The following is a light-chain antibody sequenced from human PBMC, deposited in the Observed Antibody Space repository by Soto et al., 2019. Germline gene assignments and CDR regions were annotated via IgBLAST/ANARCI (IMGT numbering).Light chain of an antibody. CDR2: GNS. Sequence: QSVLTQPPSVSGAPGQRVTISCTGSSSNIGAGYDVHWYQQLPGTAPKLLIYGNSNRPSGVPDRFSGSKSGTSASLAITGLQAEDEPDYYCQSYDSSLSAVVFGGGTKPTVL. J-gene: IGLJ2*01. CDR3: QSYDSSLSAVV. CDR1: SSNIGAGYD. V-gene: IGLV1-40*01.